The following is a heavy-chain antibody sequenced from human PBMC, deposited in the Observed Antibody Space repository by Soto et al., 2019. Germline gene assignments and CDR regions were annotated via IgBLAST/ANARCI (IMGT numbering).Heavy chain of an antibody. CDR3: ARHTVTTAVYYYGMDV. V-gene: IGHV4-39*01. J-gene: IGHJ6*02. CDR2: IYYSGST. D-gene: IGHD4-17*01. Sequence: SETLSLTCTVSGGSISSSSYYWGWIRQPPGKGMEWIGSIYYSGSTYYNPSLKSRVTISVDTSKNQFSLKLSSVTAADTAVYYCARHTVTTAVYYYGMDVWGQGTTVTVSS. CDR1: GGSISSSSYY.